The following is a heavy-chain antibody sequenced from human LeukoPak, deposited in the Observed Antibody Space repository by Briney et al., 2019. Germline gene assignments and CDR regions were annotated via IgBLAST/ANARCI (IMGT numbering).Heavy chain of an antibody. Sequence: PGGSLRLSCAASGFTFSSYWMSWVRQAPGKGLEWVANIKQDGSEKYYVDSVKGRFTISRDNAKNSLYLQMNSLRAEDTAVYYCARRFVLGSCESTSCFYLGPWGQGTLVTVSS. CDR1: GFTFSSYW. J-gene: IGHJ5*02. D-gene: IGHD2-2*03. CDR3: ARRFVLGSCESTSCFYLGP. V-gene: IGHV3-7*01. CDR2: IKQDGSEK.